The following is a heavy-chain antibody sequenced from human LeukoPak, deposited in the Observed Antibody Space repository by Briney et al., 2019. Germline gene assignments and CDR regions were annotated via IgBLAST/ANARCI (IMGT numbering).Heavy chain of an antibody. CDR1: GFTFSSYW. CDR3: ARRSSGSPPYYFDY. CDR2: INSDGSTT. V-gene: IGHV3-74*01. D-gene: IGHD1-26*01. Sequence: GGSLRLSCAASGFTFSSYWMHRVRQAPGKGLVWVSRINSDGSTTNYADSVKGRFTISRDNAKNTLYLQMNSLRAEDTAVYYCARRSSGSPPYYFDYWGQGTLVTVSS. J-gene: IGHJ4*02.